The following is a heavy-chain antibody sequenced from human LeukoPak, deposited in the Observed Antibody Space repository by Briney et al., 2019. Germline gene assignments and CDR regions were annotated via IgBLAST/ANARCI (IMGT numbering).Heavy chain of an antibody. J-gene: IGHJ4*02. Sequence: GGSLRLSCAASGFTFSSYAMSWVRRAPGKGLEWVSTITGNGGSTYYADSVKGRFTISTDNSKNTLYLQMNSLRAEDTAVYYCAKPPPDSSSWLFDYWGQGTLVTVSS. CDR3: AKPPPDSSSWLFDY. V-gene: IGHV3-23*01. CDR2: ITGNGGST. CDR1: GFTFSSYA. D-gene: IGHD6-13*01.